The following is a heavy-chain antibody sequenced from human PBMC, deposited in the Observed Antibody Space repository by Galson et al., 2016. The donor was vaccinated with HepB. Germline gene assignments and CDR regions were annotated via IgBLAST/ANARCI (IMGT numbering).Heavy chain of an antibody. Sequence: SLRLSCAASGFTFSSYAMSWVRQAPGKGLDWVAAINDDGGATFYADSVKGRFTISRDSSRNTLYLQMNSLRAEDTAVYYCAKNDILAGYSAFDYWGQGTLVTVSS. CDR2: INDDGGAT. CDR3: AKNDILAGYSAFDY. D-gene: IGHD3-9*01. V-gene: IGHV3-23*01. CDR1: GFTFSSYA. J-gene: IGHJ4*02.